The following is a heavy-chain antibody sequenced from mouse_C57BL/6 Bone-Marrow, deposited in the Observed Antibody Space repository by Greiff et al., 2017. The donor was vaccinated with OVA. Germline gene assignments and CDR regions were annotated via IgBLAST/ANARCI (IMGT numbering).Heavy chain of an antibody. CDR1: GYTFTTYP. CDR2: FHPYNDDT. D-gene: IGHD1-1*01. V-gene: IGHV1-47*01. J-gene: IGHJ4*01. CDR3: ARASFYGSSPYAMDY. Sequence: QVQLKQSGAELVKPGASVKMSCKASGYTFTTYPIEWMKQNHGKSLEWIGNFHPYNDDTKYNEKFKGKATLTVEKSSSTVYLELSRLTSDDSAVYYCARASFYGSSPYAMDYWGQGTSVTVSS.